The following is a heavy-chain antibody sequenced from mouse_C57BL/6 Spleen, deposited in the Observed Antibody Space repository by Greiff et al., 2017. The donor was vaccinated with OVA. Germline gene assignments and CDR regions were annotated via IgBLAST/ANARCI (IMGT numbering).Heavy chain of an antibody. Sequence: QVQLQQPGAELVMPGASVKLSCKASGYTFTSYWMHWVKQRPGQGLEWIGEIDPSDSYTNYNQKFKGKSTVTVDNSSSTAYMQRSSLTSDDSAVYYCARCGLGPPYWYFEVWGTGTTVTVSS. CDR2: IDPSDSYT. D-gene: IGHD4-1*01. J-gene: IGHJ1*03. CDR3: ARCGLGPPYWYFEV. V-gene: IGHV1-69*01. CDR1: GYTFTSYW.